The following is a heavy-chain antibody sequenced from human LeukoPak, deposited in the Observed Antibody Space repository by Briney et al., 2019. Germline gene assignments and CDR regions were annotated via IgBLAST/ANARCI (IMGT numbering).Heavy chain of an antibody. CDR3: ARRAGDYSHPYDY. CDR1: GFTVSSNS. D-gene: IGHD3-22*01. V-gene: IGHV3-53*01. CDR2: IYSGGNT. Sequence: GGSLRLSCTASGFTVSSNSMSWVRQAPGKGLEWVSFIYSGGNTHNSDSVKGRFTISRDNSKNTLYLQMNTLRAEDTAVYYCARRAGDYSHPYDYWGQGTLVTVSS. J-gene: IGHJ4*02.